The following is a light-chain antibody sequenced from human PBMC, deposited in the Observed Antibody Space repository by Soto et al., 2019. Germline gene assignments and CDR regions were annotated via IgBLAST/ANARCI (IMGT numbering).Light chain of an antibody. Sequence: DVHRTQSPSTLSGSVGDRFTITFLASQTISSLFAWYQQKPGKAPKLLIYKASTLKSGVPSRFSGSGSGTDFTLTISTPQPQDFVTYYCQQSYSIPITFGQGTRLEIK. J-gene: IGKJ5*01. CDR1: QTISSL. V-gene: IGKV1-5*03. CDR3: QQSYSIPIT. CDR2: KAS.